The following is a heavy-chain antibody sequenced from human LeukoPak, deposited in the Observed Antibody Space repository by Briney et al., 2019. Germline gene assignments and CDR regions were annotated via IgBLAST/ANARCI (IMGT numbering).Heavy chain of an antibody. D-gene: IGHD2-15*01. CDR2: FYYSGSD. CDR1: GASITSYY. CDR3: VRGYCSGATCYHFDY. J-gene: IGHJ4*02. V-gene: IGHV4-59*01. Sequence: KPSETLSLTCTVSGASITSYYWNWIRQPPGKGLEWIGYFYYSGSDNYNPSLKSRITISVDTSKNQFSLKLSSVTAADTAVCYCVRGYCSGATCYHFDYWGQGTLVTVSS.